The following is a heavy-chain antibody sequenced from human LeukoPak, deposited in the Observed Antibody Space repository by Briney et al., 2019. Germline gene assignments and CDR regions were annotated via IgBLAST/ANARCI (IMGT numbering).Heavy chain of an antibody. V-gene: IGHV1-18*01. J-gene: IGHJ4*02. CDR1: GYTFTSYG. CDR2: ISAYNGNT. CDR3: ARDWEERWHETELRI. D-gene: IGHD5-24*01. Sequence: ASVKVSCKASGYTFTSYGISWVRQAPGQGLEWMGWISAYNGNTNYAQKLQGRVTMTTDTSTSTAYMELRSLRSDDTAVYYCARDWEERWHETELRIWGQGTLVTVSS.